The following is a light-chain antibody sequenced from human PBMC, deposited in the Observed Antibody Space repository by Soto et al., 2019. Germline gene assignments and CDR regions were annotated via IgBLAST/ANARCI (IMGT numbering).Light chain of an antibody. V-gene: IGLV1-40*01. CDR1: SSNIGAGYD. CDR2: GNN. J-gene: IGLJ2*01. CDR3: QSYDSSLRRV. Sequence: QSVLTQPPSVSGAPGQRVTISCTGSSSNIGAGYDVHWYQQLPGTAPKLLIYGNNNRPSGVPDRFSGSKSGTSASLAITGLQAEDEADYYCQSYDSSLRRVFDGGTKVTVL.